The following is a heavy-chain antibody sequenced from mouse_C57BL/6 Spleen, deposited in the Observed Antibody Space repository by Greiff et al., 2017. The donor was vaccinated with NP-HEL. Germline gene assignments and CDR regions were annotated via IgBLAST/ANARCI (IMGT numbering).Heavy chain of an antibody. CDR2: IDPETGGT. V-gene: IGHV1-15*01. CDR3: TRRRGLRYSFAY. Sequence: VQLMESGAELVRPGASVTLSCKASGYTFTDYEMHWVKQTPVHGLEWIGAIDPETGGTAYNQKFKGKAILTADKSSSTAYMELRSLTSEDSAVYYCTRRRGLRYSFAYWGQGTLVTVSA. CDR1: GYTFTDYE. J-gene: IGHJ3*01. D-gene: IGHD1-1*01.